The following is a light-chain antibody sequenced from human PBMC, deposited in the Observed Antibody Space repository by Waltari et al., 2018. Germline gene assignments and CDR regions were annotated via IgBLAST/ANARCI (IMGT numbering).Light chain of an antibody. V-gene: IGLV1-47*01. CDR3: AVWDDSLIGRV. CDR1: SSNGGSNY. CDR2: RND. J-gene: IGLJ3*02. Sequence: QFVLSQPPSASGPPGQGGTIPCSGTSSNGGSNYAVWYQHLPGTVPKLLIYRNDQRPSGVPDRFSGSKSGTSASLAISGLQSEDESDYYCAVWDDSLIGRVFGGGTKLTVL.